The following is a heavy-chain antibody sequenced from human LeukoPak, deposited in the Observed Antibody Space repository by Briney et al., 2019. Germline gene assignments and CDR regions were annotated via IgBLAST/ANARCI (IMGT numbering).Heavy chain of an antibody. CDR2: IYSAGAT. CDR3: ARLITPDDFDY. D-gene: IGHD1-14*01. V-gene: IGHV3-53*01. Sequence: GGSLRLSCAASGFTVSDNYMTWVRQAPGKGLEWVSSIYSAGATHYAESVKGRFTISRDNSKNTLYLQMNSLRAEDMAVYYCARLITPDDFDYWGQGTLVTVSS. CDR1: GFTVSDNY. J-gene: IGHJ4*02.